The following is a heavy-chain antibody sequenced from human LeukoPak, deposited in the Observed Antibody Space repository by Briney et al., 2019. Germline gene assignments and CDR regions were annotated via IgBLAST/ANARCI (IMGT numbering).Heavy chain of an antibody. CDR1: GGSISSSSYY. Sequence: SETLSLTCTVSGGSISSSSYYWSWIRQPPGKGLEWIGEINHSGSTNYNPSLKSRVTISVDTSKNQFSLKLSSVTAADTAVYYCARGEYSSSSRYYYMDVWGKGTTVTVSS. CDR2: INHSGST. V-gene: IGHV4-39*07. D-gene: IGHD6-6*01. CDR3: ARGEYSSSSRYYYMDV. J-gene: IGHJ6*03.